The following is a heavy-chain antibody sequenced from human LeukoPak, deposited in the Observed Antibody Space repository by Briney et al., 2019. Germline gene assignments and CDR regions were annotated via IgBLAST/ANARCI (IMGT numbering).Heavy chain of an antibody. Sequence: PGGSLRLSCAASGFTFSSYGMHWVRQAPGKGLEWVAFIRYDGSNKYCTDSVKGRFTISRDNSKNTLYLQMNSLRTEDTAVYYCAKIVVVPAGIDYWGRGTLVTVSS. CDR3: AKIVVVPAGIDY. V-gene: IGHV3-30*02. D-gene: IGHD2-2*01. J-gene: IGHJ4*02. CDR1: GFTFSSYG. CDR2: IRYDGSNK.